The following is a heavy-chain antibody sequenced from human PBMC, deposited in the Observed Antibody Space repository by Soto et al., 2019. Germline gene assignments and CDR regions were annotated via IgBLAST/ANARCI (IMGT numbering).Heavy chain of an antibody. CDR1: GDSIRSYF. D-gene: IGHD2-8*01. CDR2: IPYSGGP. J-gene: IGHJ5*02. Sequence: LSLPCNVSGDSIRSYFWSWIRQPPGKGLEWIGYIPYSGGPTYNPSLKSRVTISIDTSKKQFSLKMTSVTAADTAVYYCASSKMGLISVLETWSQGTLVTVSS. CDR3: ASSKMGLISVLET. V-gene: IGHV4-59*01.